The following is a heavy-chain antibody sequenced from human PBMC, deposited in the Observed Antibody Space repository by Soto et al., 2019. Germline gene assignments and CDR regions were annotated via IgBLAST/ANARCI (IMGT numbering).Heavy chain of an antibody. CDR2: ISSSSSYI. Sequence: GGSLRLSCAASGFTFSSYSMNWVRQAPGKGLEWVSSISSSSSYIYYADSVKGRFTISRDNAKNSLYLQMNSLRAEDTAVYYCARVDPSIGPYYFDYWGQGTLVTVSS. J-gene: IGHJ4*02. CDR3: ARVDPSIGPYYFDY. V-gene: IGHV3-21*01. CDR1: GFTFSSYS. D-gene: IGHD2-2*01.